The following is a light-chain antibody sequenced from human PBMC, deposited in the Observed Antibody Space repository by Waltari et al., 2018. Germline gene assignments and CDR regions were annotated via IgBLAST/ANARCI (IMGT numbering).Light chain of an antibody. V-gene: IGKV1-5*03. CDR3: QQYNSGTLT. CDR1: QSLNNW. CDR2: KAS. Sequence: DIQLTQSPSTLSASVGDRVTITCRASQSLNNWLAWYQQRPGKPPKSLIFKASNLASAVPSRFSGSGSGTEFTLTISSLQPDDFATYYCQQYNSGTLTFGGGTKVEIK. J-gene: IGKJ4*01.